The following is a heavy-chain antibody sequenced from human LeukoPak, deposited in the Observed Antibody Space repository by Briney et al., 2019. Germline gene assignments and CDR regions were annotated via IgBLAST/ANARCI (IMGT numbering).Heavy chain of an antibody. CDR3: AKPAGSSSAKIPSFDY. CDR1: GFTFSSYA. J-gene: IGHJ4*02. CDR2: ISGSGTST. V-gene: IGHV3-23*01. D-gene: IGHD6-13*01. Sequence: GGSLRLSCAASGFTFSSYAMSWVRQAPGKGLEWASSISGSGTSTYYADSVKGRFTIFRDNSKNTVYLQMNSLRAEDTAVYYCAKPAGSSSAKIPSFDYWGQGTLVTVSS.